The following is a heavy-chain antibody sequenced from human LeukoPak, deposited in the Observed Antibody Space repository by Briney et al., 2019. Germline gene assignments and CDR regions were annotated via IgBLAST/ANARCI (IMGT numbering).Heavy chain of an antibody. V-gene: IGHV3-21*04. D-gene: IGHD2-2*02. J-gene: IGHJ6*03. CDR2: ISSSSSYI. CDR3: AKGPRPDYCSSTSCYIGYYYYYMDV. Sequence: PGGSLRLSCAASGFTFSSYSMNWVRQAPGKGLEWVSSISSSSSYIYYADSVKGRFTISRDNAKNSLYLQMNSLRAEDTAVYYCAKGPRPDYCSSTSCYIGYYYYYMDVWGKGTTVTVSS. CDR1: GFTFSSYS.